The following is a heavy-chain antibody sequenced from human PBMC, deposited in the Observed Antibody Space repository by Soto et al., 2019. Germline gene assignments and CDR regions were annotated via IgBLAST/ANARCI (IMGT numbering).Heavy chain of an antibody. V-gene: IGHV4-31*03. Sequence: SETLSLTCTVSGGFISSGGYYWAWIRQHPGKGLEWIGYIYYSGSTYYNPSLKSRVSISVDTSKNQFSLKLSSVTAADPAVYYCARERCSTSCPMDVWGQGTTVTVSS. CDR2: IYYSGST. CDR3: ARERCSTSCPMDV. CDR1: GGFISSGGYY. J-gene: IGHJ6*02. D-gene: IGHD2-2*01.